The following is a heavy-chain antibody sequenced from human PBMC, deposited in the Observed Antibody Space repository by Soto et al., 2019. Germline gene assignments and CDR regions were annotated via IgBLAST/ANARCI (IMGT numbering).Heavy chain of an antibody. CDR1: SADIARYY. Sequence: TLSLARSIRSADIARYYRRSTSECKGKGLEWIGYIYYSGSTNYNPSLKSRVTISVDTSKNQFSLKLSSVTAADTAVYYCATSSIRDLHRGADPFHIWRQGTMV. D-gene: IGHD2-2*02. J-gene: IGHJ3*02. V-gene: IGHV4-59*07. CDR2: IYYSGST. CDR3: ATSSIRDLHRGADPFHI.